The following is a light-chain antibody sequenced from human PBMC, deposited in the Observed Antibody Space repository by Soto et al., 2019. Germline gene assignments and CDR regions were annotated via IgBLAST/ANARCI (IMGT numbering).Light chain of an antibody. CDR2: AAS. Sequence: DIQMTHSPSSLSASIGDRVTMTCRASQSITTHVNWYQQKPGKAPTLLIYAASILQTGVPSRFSGSGSGTDLTLTISSLQPEDFATYYCQQSYSTPTPPTFGQGTKLEIK. J-gene: IGKJ2*01. CDR3: QQSYSTPTPPT. CDR1: QSITTH. V-gene: IGKV1-39*01.